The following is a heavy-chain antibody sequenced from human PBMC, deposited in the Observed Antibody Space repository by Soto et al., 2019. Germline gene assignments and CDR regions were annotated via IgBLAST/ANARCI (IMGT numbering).Heavy chain of an antibody. CDR2: ISAYNSNI. CDR3: ARDLAVGLVDY. V-gene: IGHV1-18*01. Sequence: QVQLVQSGAEVKKPGASVKVSCKASGYTFTSYGISWVRQATGQGLEWMGWISAYNSNIKYAQKLQGRVTMTTDTSTSTAYMELRSLRSDDTAVSYCARDLAVGLVDYWGQGTLVTVSS. CDR1: GYTFTSYG. D-gene: IGHD6-19*01. J-gene: IGHJ4*02.